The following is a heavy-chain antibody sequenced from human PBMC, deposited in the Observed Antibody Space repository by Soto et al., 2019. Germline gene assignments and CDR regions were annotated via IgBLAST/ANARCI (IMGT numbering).Heavy chain of an antibody. CDR2: TYYRSKWYN. CDR1: GDSVSSNSAA. CDR3: AGAAHTASAGSTFYCDYGIDV. V-gene: IGHV6-1*01. D-gene: IGHD6-13*01. J-gene: IGHJ6*02. Sequence: SQTLSLTCAISGDSVSSNSAAWNWIRQSPSRGLEWLGRTYYRSKWYNDYAVSVKSRITINPDTSKNQFSLQLNSVTPVAPNVYYCAGAAHTASAGSTFYCDYGIDVWGQGTPVTVSS.